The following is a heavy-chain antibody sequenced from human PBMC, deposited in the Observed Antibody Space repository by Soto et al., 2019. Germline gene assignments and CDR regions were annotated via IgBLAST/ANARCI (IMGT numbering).Heavy chain of an antibody. CDR2: ISYDGSNK. Sequence: SLRLSCAASGFTFSSYGMHWVRQAPGKGLEWVAVISYDGSNKYYADSVKGRFTISRDNSKNTLYLQMNSLRAEDTAVYYCAKAGFYYGMDVWGQGTTVTVSS. CDR3: AKAGFYYGMDV. J-gene: IGHJ6*02. V-gene: IGHV3-30*18. CDR1: GFTFSSYG.